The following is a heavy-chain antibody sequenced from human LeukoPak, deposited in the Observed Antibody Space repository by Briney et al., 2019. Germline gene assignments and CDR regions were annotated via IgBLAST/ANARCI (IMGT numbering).Heavy chain of an antibody. CDR1: GFTFSNYE. V-gene: IGHV3-48*03. CDR2: ISSSGSTI. D-gene: IGHD3-22*01. J-gene: IGHJ4*02. CDR3: ARDREMYYYDSSGYAPDFDS. Sequence: GGSLRLSCAASGFTFSNYEMNRVRQAPGKGLEWVSYISSSGSTIFYADSVKGRFTVSRDNDRNSLYLQMNTLRAEDTAVYYCARDREMYYYDSSGYAPDFDSWGQGTLVTVSS.